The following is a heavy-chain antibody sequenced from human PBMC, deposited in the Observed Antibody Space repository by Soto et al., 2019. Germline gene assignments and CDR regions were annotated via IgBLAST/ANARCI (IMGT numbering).Heavy chain of an antibody. CDR3: ARENFDWYYYFDY. J-gene: IGHJ4*02. Sequence: SVKVSCTASGGTFSSYAISWVRQAPGQGLEWMGGIIPIFGTANYAQKFQGRVTITADESTSTAYMELSSLRSEDTAVYYCARENFDWYYYFDYWGQGTLVTVSS. D-gene: IGHD3-9*01. CDR2: IIPIFGTA. V-gene: IGHV1-69*01. CDR1: GGTFSSYA.